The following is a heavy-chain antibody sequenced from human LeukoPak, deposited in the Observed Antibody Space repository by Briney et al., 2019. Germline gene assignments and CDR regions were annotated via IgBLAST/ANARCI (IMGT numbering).Heavy chain of an antibody. J-gene: IGHJ4*02. Sequence: PSETLSLTCAVYGRSFSGYYWSWIRQPPGKGLEWIGEINHRGSTNYNPSLKSRVTISVDASRNQFSLKLTSVTAADTAVFYCARGLDSSGDYWGQGTLVTVSS. V-gene: IGHV4-34*01. D-gene: IGHD6-25*01. CDR2: INHRGST. CDR1: GRSFSGYY. CDR3: ARGLDSSGDY.